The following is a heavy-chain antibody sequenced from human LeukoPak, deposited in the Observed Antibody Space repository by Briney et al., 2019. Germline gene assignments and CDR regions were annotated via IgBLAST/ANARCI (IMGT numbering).Heavy chain of an antibody. CDR2: IYYSGST. Sequence: SETLSLTCAVYGGSFSGYYWSWIRQPPGKGLEWIGYIYYSGSTNYNPSLKSRVTISVDTSKNQFSLKLSSVTAADTAVYYCARVSFYGSGDYWGQGTLVTVSS. V-gene: IGHV4-59*13. CDR3: ARVSFYGSGDY. CDR1: GGSFSGYY. D-gene: IGHD3-10*01. J-gene: IGHJ4*02.